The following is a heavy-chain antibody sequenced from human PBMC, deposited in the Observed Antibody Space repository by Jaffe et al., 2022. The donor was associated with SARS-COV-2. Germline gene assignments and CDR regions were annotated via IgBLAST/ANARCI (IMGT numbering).Heavy chain of an antibody. CDR2: ISYDGSNK. CDR1: GFTFSSYG. Sequence: QVQLVESGGGVVQPGRSLRLSCAASGFTFSSYGMHWVRQAPGKGLEWVAVISYDGSNKYYADSVKGRFTISRDNSKNTLYLQMNSLRAEDTAVYYCAKAAAGYGDYQGGFDYWGQGTLVTVSS. CDR3: AKAAAGYGDYQGGFDY. J-gene: IGHJ4*02. D-gene: IGHD4-17*01. V-gene: IGHV3-30*18.